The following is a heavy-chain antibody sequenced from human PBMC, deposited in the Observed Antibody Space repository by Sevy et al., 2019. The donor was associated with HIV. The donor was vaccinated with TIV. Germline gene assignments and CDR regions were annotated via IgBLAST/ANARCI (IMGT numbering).Heavy chain of an antibody. J-gene: IGHJ4*02. CDR3: ARGDYYGSLYYFDY. V-gene: IGHV3-21*01. D-gene: IGHD3-10*01. CDR1: GFTFSNYF. Sequence: GGSLRLSCAASGFTFSNYFINWVRQAPGKVLEWVSSISSGSSYIFYADSVKGRFTISRDNAKNSLYLHMNSLRAEDTAVYYCARGDYYGSLYYFDYWGPGTLVTVSS. CDR2: ISSGSSYI.